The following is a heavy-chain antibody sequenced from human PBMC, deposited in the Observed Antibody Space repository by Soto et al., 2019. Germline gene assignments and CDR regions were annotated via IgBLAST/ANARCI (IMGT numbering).Heavy chain of an antibody. V-gene: IGHV3-30*18. CDR3: AKVSSYGDYDDC. J-gene: IGHJ4*02. D-gene: IGHD4-17*01. CDR1: GFTFSSYG. Sequence: QVQLVESGGGVVQPGRSLRLSCAASGFTFSSYGMHWVRQAPGKGLEWVAVISYDGSNKYYADSVKGRFTISRDNSKNTLYLQMNSLRAEDTAVYYCAKVSSYGDYDDCWGQGTLVTVSS. CDR2: ISYDGSNK.